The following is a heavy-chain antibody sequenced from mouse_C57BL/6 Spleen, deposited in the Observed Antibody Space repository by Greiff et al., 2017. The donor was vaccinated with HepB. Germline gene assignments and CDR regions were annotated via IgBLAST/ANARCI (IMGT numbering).Heavy chain of an antibody. D-gene: IGHD1-1*01. Sequence: EVQLQQSGPELVKPGASVKMSCKASGYTFTDYYMHWVKQSHGKSLEWIGYIYPNNGGNGYIQKFKGKATLTVDKSSGTAYMELRSLTSEDSAVYYWARGNYYGSRIWVAYWGQGTLVTVSA. CDR3: ARGNYYGSRIWVAY. CDR2: IYPNNGGN. V-gene: IGHV1-34*01. CDR1: GYTFTDYY. J-gene: IGHJ3*01.